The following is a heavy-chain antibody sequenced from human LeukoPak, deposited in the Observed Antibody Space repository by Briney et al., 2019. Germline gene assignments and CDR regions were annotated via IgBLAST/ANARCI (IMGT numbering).Heavy chain of an antibody. D-gene: IGHD3-16*01. CDR1: GFTFSSYA. CDR2: IGGRGTST. V-gene: IGHV3-23*01. J-gene: IGHJ5*02. Sequence: GGSLRLSCAASGFTFSSYAMTWVRQAPGKGPEWVSAIGGRGTSTYYADSLGGRFTISRDNSKDMLYLQMNSLKVEDTATYYCGKEGGAWGQGTKVTVSS. CDR3: GKEGGA.